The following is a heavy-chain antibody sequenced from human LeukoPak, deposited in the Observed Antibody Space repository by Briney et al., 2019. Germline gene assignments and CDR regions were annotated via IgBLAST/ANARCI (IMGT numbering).Heavy chain of an antibody. CDR2: IYYSGST. CDR3: ARRGYCSSTSCYEYWFDP. J-gene: IGHJ5*02. V-gene: IGHV4-39*01. CDR1: GGSISSSSYY. D-gene: IGHD2-2*01. Sequence: SETLSLACTVSGGSISSSSYYWGWIRQPPGKGLEWIGIIYYSGSTYYNPSLKSRLTISVDTSKNQFSLKLSSVTATDTAVYYCARRGYCSSTSCYEYWFDPWGQGTLVTVSS.